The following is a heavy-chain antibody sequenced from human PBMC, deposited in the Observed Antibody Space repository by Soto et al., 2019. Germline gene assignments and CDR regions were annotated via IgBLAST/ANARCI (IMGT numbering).Heavy chain of an antibody. D-gene: IGHD3-3*01. CDR3: ERVEYYDFWSGYITGYGMDV. CDR1: GFTFSSYW. J-gene: IGHJ6*04. CDR2: INSDGSST. Sequence: GGSLRLSCAASGFTFSSYWMHWVRQAPGKGLVWVSRINSDGSSTSYANSVKGRFTISRDNAKNTLYLQMNSLRAEDTAVYYCERVEYYDFWSGYITGYGMDVWGKGTTVTVPS. V-gene: IGHV3-74*01.